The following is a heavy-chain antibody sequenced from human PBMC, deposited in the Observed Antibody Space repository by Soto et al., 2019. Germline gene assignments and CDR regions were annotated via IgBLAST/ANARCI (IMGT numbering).Heavy chain of an antibody. CDR2: IWYDGNKK. J-gene: IGHJ5*02. CDR3: ARDCDTSSHLSWLDP. D-gene: IGHD6-19*01. Sequence: GGSLRLSCAASGFTFSRFGIHWVRQAPGKGLEWVAVIWYDGNKKNYADSVKGRFTVSRDNSKNTVSLLMNSLRDDDTAVYYCARDCDTSSHLSWLDPWGQGTLVTVSS. CDR1: GFTFSRFG. V-gene: IGHV3-33*01.